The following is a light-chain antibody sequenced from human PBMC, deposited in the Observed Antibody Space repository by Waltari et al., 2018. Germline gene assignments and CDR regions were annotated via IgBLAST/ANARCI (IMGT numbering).Light chain of an antibody. CDR2: AAS. Sequence: DMQMTQSPSSLSASVGDRVTITCQASQDVRNYLNWYQQKPGKVPKLLIYAASNLETGVPSRFSGSGSGTNFTLTISSLQSEDSATYYCQQYASLPYSFGQGTKLEI. J-gene: IGKJ2*03. V-gene: IGKV1-33*01. CDR3: QQYASLPYS. CDR1: QDVRNY.